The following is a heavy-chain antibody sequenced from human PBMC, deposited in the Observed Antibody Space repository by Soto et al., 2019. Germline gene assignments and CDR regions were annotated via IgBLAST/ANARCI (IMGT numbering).Heavy chain of an antibody. V-gene: IGHV1-2*04. J-gene: IGHJ4*02. Sequence: ASVKVSCKASGYTFTGYYMHWVRQAPGQGLEWMGWINPNSGGTNYAQKFQGWVTMTRDTSISTAYMELSRLRSDDTAVYYCARSELSSSWYNYWGQGTLVTAPQ. CDR3: ARSELSSSWYNY. CDR1: GYTFTGYY. D-gene: IGHD6-13*01. CDR2: INPNSGGT.